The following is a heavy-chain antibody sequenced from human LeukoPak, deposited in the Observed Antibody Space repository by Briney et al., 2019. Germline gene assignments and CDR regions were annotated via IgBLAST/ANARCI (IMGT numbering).Heavy chain of an antibody. V-gene: IGHV3-30*02. J-gene: IGHJ4*02. CDR1: GFTFSSYG. Sequence: GGSLRLSCAASGFTFSSYGMHWVRQAPGKGLEWVSFIRYDGSNKYYADSVKGRFTISRDNSKNTLYLQMKSLRAEDAAVYYCAEGQWPIDYWGQGTLVTVSS. CDR3: AEGQWPIDY. D-gene: IGHD6-19*01. CDR2: IRYDGSNK.